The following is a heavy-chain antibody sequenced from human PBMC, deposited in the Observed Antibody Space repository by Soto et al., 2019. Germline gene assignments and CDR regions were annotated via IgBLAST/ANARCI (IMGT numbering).Heavy chain of an antibody. J-gene: IGHJ1*01. V-gene: IGHV4-59*08. CDR2: IYYSGNT. CDR3: ARHDDLLTGYYTARLYFQH. D-gene: IGHD3-9*01. CDR1: GGSISSYY. Sequence: PSETLSLTCTVSGGSISSYYWSWIRQPPGKGLEWIGYIYYSGNTNYNPSLRSRVTISVDTSKNQFSLKLSSVTAADTAVYYCARHDDLLTGYYTARLYFQHWGQGTLVTVSS.